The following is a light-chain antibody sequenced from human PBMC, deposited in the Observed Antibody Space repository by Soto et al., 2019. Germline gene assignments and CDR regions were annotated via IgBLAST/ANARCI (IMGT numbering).Light chain of an antibody. J-gene: IGKJ3*01. Sequence: EIVLAQSPGTLSLSPGERATLSCRASQSVSSSYLAWYQQKPGQAPMLLIYGASSRATGIPDRFSGSGSGTYFTFTISRLESEDVVVYYCQQYGSSPFTFGPGTKVEIK. CDR3: QQYGSSPFT. CDR1: QSVSSSY. CDR2: GAS. V-gene: IGKV3-20*01.